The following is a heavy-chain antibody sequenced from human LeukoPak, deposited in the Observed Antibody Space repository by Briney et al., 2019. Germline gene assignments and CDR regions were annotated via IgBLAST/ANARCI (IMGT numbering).Heavy chain of an antibody. D-gene: IGHD2-15*01. V-gene: IGHV3-21*01. CDR2: ISSSSSHI. CDR3: ARQDCSGGSCYLDY. J-gene: IGHJ4*02. Sequence: PGGSLRLSCAVSGFTLSSYSMNWVRQAPGKGLEWVSSISSSSSHIYYADSVKGRFTISRDNAKNSLYLQMNSLRAEDTAVYYCARQDCSGGSCYLDYWGQGILVTVSS. CDR1: GFTLSSYS.